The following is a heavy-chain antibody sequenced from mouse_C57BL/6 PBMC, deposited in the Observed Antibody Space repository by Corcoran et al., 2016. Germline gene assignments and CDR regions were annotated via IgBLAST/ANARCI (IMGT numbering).Heavy chain of an antibody. CDR3: ARDGDYFDY. D-gene: IGHD2-13*01. CDR2: ISPGSGNT. CDR1: VYTFTVYY. V-gene: IGHV1-76*01. Sequence: QVQLKQSGAALVRPRASVKLSCKASVYTFTVYYINWVKQRPGQGIECIARISPGSGNTYYNEKFKGKATLTADKSSSTAYMQLSSLTSEDSAVYFCARDGDYFDYWGQGTTLTVSS. J-gene: IGHJ2*01.